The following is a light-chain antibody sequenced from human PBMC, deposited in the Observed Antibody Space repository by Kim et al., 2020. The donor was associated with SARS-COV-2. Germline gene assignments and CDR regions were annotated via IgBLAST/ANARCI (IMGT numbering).Light chain of an antibody. Sequence: DIQLTQSPSSLSTSPGDTVTITCRASQGISDNLAWFQQKPGEAPKSLIYGASTLQGGVPSRFSGTGSGKDFTLTITSLQPDDLAIYFCQQYNSHPITFGQGTRLEIK. CDR1: QGISDN. V-gene: IGKV1-16*01. J-gene: IGKJ5*01. CDR3: QQYNSHPIT. CDR2: GAS.